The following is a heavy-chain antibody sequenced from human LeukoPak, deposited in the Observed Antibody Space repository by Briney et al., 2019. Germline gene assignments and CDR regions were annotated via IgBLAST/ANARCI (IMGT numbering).Heavy chain of an antibody. V-gene: IGHV3-64*01. Sequence: GGSLRLSCAASGFTFSSYAMHWVRQAPGKGLEYVSAISSNGGSTYYANSVKGRFTISRDNSKNTLYLQMGSLRAEDMAVYYCARAVDTAMVTFDYGGQGTLVTVSS. CDR2: ISSNGGST. J-gene: IGHJ4*02. CDR1: GFTFSSYA. D-gene: IGHD5-18*01. CDR3: ARAVDTAMVTFDY.